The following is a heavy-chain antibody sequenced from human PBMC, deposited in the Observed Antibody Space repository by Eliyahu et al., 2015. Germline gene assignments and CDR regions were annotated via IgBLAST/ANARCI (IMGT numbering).Heavy chain of an antibody. CDR2: INHSGST. J-gene: IGHJ6*02. CDR3: ARGRRWKGGVIIPGGVRYGMDV. D-gene: IGHD3-10*01. Sequence: QVQLQQWGAGLLKPSETLSLTCAVXGGSFSGYYWSWXRQPPGKGLEWIGEINHSGSTNYNPSLKSRVTISVDTSKNQFSLKLSSVTAADTAVYYCARGRRWKGGVIIPGGVRYGMDVWGQGTTVTVSS. V-gene: IGHV4-34*01. CDR1: GGSFSGYY.